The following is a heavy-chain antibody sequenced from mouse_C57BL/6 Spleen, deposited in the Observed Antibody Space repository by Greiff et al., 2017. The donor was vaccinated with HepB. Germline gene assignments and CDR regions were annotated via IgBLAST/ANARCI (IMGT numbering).Heavy chain of an antibody. V-gene: IGHV5-17*01. D-gene: IGHD1-1*01. CDR2: ISSGSSTI. J-gene: IGHJ1*03. Sequence: EVKLVESGGGLVKPGGSLKLSCAASGFTFSDYGMHWVRQAPEKGLEWVAYISSGSSTIYYADTVKGRFTISRDNAKNTLFLQMTSLRSEDTAMYYCARGYYSSSLYWYFDVWGTGTTVTVSS. CDR3: ARGYYSSSLYWYFDV. CDR1: GFTFSDYG.